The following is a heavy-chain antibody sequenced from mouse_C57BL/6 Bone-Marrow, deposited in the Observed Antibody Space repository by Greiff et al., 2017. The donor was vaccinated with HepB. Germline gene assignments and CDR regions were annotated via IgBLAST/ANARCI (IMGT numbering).Heavy chain of an antibody. J-gene: IGHJ3*01. Sequence: VQLQQSVAELVRPGASVKLSCTASGFNIKNTYMHWVKQRPEQGLEWIGRIDPANGNTKYAPKFQGKATITADTSSNTAYLQLSSLTSEDTAIYYCATSYYGSSYGFAYWGQGTLVTVSA. CDR3: ATSYYGSSYGFAY. V-gene: IGHV14-3*01. CDR2: IDPANGNT. CDR1: GFNIKNTY. D-gene: IGHD1-1*01.